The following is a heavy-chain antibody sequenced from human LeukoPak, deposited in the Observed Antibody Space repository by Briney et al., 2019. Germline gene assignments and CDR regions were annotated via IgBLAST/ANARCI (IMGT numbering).Heavy chain of an antibody. CDR2: ISAYNGNT. CDR3: ARDSSYGSGPMGFDP. CDR1: GYTFTSYG. V-gene: IGHV1-18*01. J-gene: IGHJ5*02. Sequence: ASVKVSCKASGYTFTSYGISWVRQAPGQGLEWMGWISAYNGNTNYAQKLQGRVTMTTDTSTSTAYMEPRSLRSDDTAVYYCARDSSYGSGPMGFDPWGQGTLVTVSS. D-gene: IGHD3-10*01.